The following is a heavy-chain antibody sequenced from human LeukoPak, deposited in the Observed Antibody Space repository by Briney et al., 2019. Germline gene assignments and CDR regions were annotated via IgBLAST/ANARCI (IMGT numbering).Heavy chain of an antibody. J-gene: IGHJ4*02. Sequence: SETLSLTCTVSGGSISSGGYSWSWIRQPPGKGLEWIGYIYYSGNTYYNPSLKSRVTISVDRSKNQFSLKLSSVTAADTAVYYCARGNYYGSSGYSPYFDYWGQGTLVTVSS. CDR2: IYYSGNT. CDR1: GGSISSGGYS. V-gene: IGHV4-30-2*01. D-gene: IGHD3-22*01. CDR3: ARGNYYGSSGYSPYFDY.